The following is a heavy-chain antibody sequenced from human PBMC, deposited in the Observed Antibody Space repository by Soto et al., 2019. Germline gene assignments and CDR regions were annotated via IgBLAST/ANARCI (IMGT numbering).Heavy chain of an antibody. CDR2: ISDDGAEK. Sequence: QPGGSLRLSCAASEFTFSNYAMSWVRQAPGKGLEWVANISDDGAEKYFVDSVKGRFTISRDNAENSLYLQMNSLRDEDTAVYYCARDALTTGYDALDIWGQGTMVTVSS. J-gene: IGHJ3*02. D-gene: IGHD4-4*01. V-gene: IGHV3-7*01. CDR1: EFTFSNYA. CDR3: ARDALTTGYDALDI.